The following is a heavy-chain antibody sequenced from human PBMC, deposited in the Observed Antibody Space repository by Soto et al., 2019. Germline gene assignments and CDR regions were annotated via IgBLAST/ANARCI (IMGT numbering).Heavy chain of an antibody. D-gene: IGHD2-21*01. J-gene: IGHJ5*02. Sequence: EVQLVESGGGVVQPWGSLRLSCAAAGFAFSASYMTWVSQAPGKGLEWVANIKKDGSEKYYAGSVNGRCIISREDAKNLWFLQRNSLRVEDTAVYYCATEKRANVYLDPWGQGTPVPVSA. V-gene: IGHV3-7*01. CDR3: ATEKRANVYLDP. CDR1: GFAFSASY. CDR2: IKKDGSEK.